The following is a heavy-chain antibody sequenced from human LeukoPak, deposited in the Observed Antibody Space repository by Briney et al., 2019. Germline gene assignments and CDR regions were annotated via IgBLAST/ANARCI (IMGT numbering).Heavy chain of an antibody. CDR1: GYRFTSYG. D-gene: IGHD2-15*01. V-gene: IGHV1-18*01. J-gene: IGHJ5*02. CDR2: ISAYNGNT. CDR3: AREGYCSGGTCYSTMNWFDP. Sequence: ASVKVSCKASGYRFTSYGITWVRQAPGQGLEWMGWISAYNGNTNYAQKLQGRVTLTPDTSTSTAYIELRSLRSDDTAVYYCAREGYCSGGTCYSTMNWFDPWGQGTLVTVSS.